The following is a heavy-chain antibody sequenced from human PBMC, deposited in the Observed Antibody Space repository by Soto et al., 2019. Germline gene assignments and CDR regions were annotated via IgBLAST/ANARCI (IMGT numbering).Heavy chain of an antibody. Sequence: GGSLRLSCAASGFTFSSYSMNWVRQAPGKGLEWVSYISSSSSTIYYADSVKGRFTISRDNAKNSLYLQMNSLRDEDTAVYYCARQDGSYPQYYYYYGMDVWGQGTTVTVSS. D-gene: IGHD1-26*01. CDR2: ISSSSSTI. V-gene: IGHV3-48*02. CDR3: ARQDGSYPQYYYYYGMDV. J-gene: IGHJ6*02. CDR1: GFTFSSYS.